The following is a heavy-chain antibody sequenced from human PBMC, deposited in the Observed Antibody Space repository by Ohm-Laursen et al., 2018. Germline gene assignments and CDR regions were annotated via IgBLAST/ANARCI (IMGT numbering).Heavy chain of an antibody. D-gene: IGHD1-26*01. CDR3: ASVTIVGATVGY. CDR1: GGSISSSSDY. Sequence: SETLSLTCAVSGGSISSSSDYWGWIRQPPGKGLEWIGSIYYSGSTYYNPSLKSRVTISVDTSKNQFSLKLNSVTAADTAVYYCASVTIVGATVGYWGQGTLVTVSS. V-gene: IGHV4-39*01. CDR2: IYYSGST. J-gene: IGHJ4*02.